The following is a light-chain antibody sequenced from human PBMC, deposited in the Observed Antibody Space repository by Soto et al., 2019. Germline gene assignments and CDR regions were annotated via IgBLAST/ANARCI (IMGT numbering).Light chain of an antibody. Sequence: DTVLTQSPATLSLSPGERATLSCRASQTVSTYLAWYQQKPGQSPRLLISDTSNKASGIPARFSGSGSGTDFTLTSSSLEPEDFAVYFCQQRGNWPPTFGQGTKLEI. CDR2: DTS. CDR1: QTVSTY. CDR3: QQRGNWPPT. V-gene: IGKV3-11*01. J-gene: IGKJ2*01.